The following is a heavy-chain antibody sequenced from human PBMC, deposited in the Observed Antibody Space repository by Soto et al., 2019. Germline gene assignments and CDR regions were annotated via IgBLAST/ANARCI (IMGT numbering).Heavy chain of an antibody. CDR3: TTDWYSYDISGQPNYSDY. D-gene: IGHD3-22*01. J-gene: IGHJ4*02. CDR2: IKSKTDGGTT. CDR1: GFTFSSAW. V-gene: IGHV3-15*01. Sequence: EVQLVESGGSLVKPGGSLRVSCVVSGFTFSSAWMNWVRQAPGKGLEWVGRIKSKTDGGTTDYAAPVKGRFTISRDDSKNTLYLQMNSLKTEDTAVYYCTTDWYSYDISGQPNYSDYWGQGTLVIVSS.